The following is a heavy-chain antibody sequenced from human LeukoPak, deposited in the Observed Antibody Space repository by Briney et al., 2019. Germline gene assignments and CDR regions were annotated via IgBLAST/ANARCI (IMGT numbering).Heavy chain of an antibody. V-gene: IGHV4-34*01. J-gene: IGHJ4*02. CDR2: INHSGST. D-gene: IGHD3-16*01. CDR3: ARVGGQF. CDR1: GGSFSDYY. Sequence: SETLSLTCAVYGGSFSDYYWSWIRQPPGKGLEWIGEINHSGSTNYNPSLKSRVTISVDTSKNQFSLKLSSVTAADTAVYYCARVGGQFWGQGTLVTVSS.